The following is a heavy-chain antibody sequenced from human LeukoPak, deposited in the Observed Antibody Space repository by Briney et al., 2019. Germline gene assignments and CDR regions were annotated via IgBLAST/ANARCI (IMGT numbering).Heavy chain of an antibody. CDR1: GGSFSGYY. J-gene: IGHJ4*02. D-gene: IGHD3-10*01. CDR2: INHGGST. CDR3: ARFRRYFDY. V-gene: IGHV4-34*01. Sequence: SETLSLTCAVYGGSFSGYYWSWIRQPPGKGLEWIGEINHGGSTNYNPSLKSRVTISVDTSKNQFSLKLSSVTAADTAVYYCARFRRYFDYWGQGTLVTVSS.